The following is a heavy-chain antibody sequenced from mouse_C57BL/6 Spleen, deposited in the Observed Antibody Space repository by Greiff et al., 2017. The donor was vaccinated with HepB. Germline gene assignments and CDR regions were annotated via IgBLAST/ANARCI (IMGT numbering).Heavy chain of an antibody. V-gene: IGHV1-59*01. J-gene: IGHJ3*01. D-gene: IGHD1-1*01. CDR3: AVYYYGSSYDFFAY. Sequence: QVQLQQSGAELARPGTSVKLSCKASGYTFTSYWMHWVKQRPGQGLEWIGVIDPSDSYTNYNQKFKGKATLTVDTSSSTAYMQLSSLTSEDSAVYYCAVYYYGSSYDFFAYWGQGTLVTVSA. CDR1: GYTFTSYW. CDR2: IDPSDSYT.